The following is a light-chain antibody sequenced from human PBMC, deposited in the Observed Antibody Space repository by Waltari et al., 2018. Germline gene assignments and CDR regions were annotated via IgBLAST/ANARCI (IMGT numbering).Light chain of an antibody. CDR3: SSYARSDNSVL. V-gene: IGLV2-23*01. CDR2: EGT. J-gene: IGLJ2*01. Sequence: QSALTQPASVSGSPGQSITISCTGSTSDVGGYNLVSWYRQFPNKAPQLIIYEGTRRPSGVSIRFSASKSVNTASLTISGLQAEDEALYFCSSYARSDNSVLFGGGTQLSVL. CDR1: TSDVGGYNL.